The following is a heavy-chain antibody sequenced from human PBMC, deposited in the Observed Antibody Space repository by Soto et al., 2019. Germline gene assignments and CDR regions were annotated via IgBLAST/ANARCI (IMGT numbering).Heavy chain of an antibody. CDR3: ARMATFGSLNWFDP. CDR2: IIPIFGTA. D-gene: IGHD3-16*01. V-gene: IGHV1-69*05. CDR1: GGTFSSYA. J-gene: IGHJ5*02. Sequence: GPPVKVSCKASGGTFSSYAISWVRQAPGQGLEWMGGIIPIFGTANYAQKFQGRVTMTRDISIATAYMELSSLRSDDTAIYYCARMATFGSLNWFDPWGQGTLVTVSS.